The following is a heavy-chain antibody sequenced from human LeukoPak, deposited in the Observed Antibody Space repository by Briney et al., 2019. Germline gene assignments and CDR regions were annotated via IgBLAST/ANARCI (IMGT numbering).Heavy chain of an antibody. D-gene: IGHD6-13*01. J-gene: IGHJ4*02. CDR3: ARYSSSWYFDY. Sequence: SETLSLTCTVSGGSISSSSYYWGWIRQPPGKGLEWIGSIYYSGSTYYNPSLKSRVTISVDTSKNQFSLQLNSVTPEDTAVYYCARYSSSWYFDYWGQGTLVTVSS. V-gene: IGHV4-39*07. CDR2: IYYSGST. CDR1: GGSISSSSYY.